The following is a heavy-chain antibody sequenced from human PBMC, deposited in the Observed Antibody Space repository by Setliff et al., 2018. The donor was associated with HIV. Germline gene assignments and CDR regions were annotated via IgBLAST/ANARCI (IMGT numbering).Heavy chain of an antibody. CDR1: GDSIITYY. CDR3: AREHDYSNYRRLDS. J-gene: IGHJ4*02. Sequence: PSETLSLTCTVSGDSIITYYWTWIRQPPGKGLEWIGYIHHSGSSDYTPSLRSRVTMSVDTSKNHFSLKLTSGTAADTAVYYCAREHDYSNYRRLDSWGQGILVTVSS. D-gene: IGHD4-4*01. V-gene: IGHV4-4*08. CDR2: IHHSGSS.